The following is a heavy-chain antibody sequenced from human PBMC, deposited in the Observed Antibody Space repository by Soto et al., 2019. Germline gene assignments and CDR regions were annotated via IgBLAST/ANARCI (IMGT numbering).Heavy chain of an antibody. V-gene: IGHV3-23*01. D-gene: IGHD2-15*01. CDR2: ISGSGDNT. Sequence: GGSLRLSCAASGFTFSGYAMNWVRQAPGKGLEWVSGISGSGDNTHYADSVRGRFTISRDDSKNRLYLQMNRLRAEDTALYYCARGPGSVVVATAAYYFDYWGQGTLVTVSS. J-gene: IGHJ4*02. CDR1: GFTFSGYA. CDR3: ARGPGSVVVATAAYYFDY.